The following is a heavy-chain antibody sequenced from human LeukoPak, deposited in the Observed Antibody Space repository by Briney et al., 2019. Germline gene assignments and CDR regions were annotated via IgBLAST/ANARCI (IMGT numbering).Heavy chain of an antibody. CDR2: INGDGGGA. V-gene: IGHV3-74*01. CDR3: ARGLVAGYY. Sequence: GGSLRLSCAASGFAFSNNWMQWVRQAPGQGLVWVSRINGDGGGASYADSVKGRFTISRDNTENTLYLQMNSLRAEDTAVYYCARGLVAGYYWGQGTLVTVSS. D-gene: IGHD6-19*01. J-gene: IGHJ4*02. CDR1: GFAFSNNW.